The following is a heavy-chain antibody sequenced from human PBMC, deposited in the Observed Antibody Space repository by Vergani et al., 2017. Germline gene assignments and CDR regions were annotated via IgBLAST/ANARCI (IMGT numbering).Heavy chain of an antibody. D-gene: IGHD3-16*01. CDR3: ARVSYDYVWGSYYFDY. V-gene: IGHV1-8*02. CDR2: MKPNSGNT. J-gene: IGHJ4*02. Sequence: QVQLVQSGAEVKKPGSSVKVSCKASGGTFSSYTINWVRQATGQGLEWMGWMKPNSGNTGYAQKFQGRVTMTRNTSISTAYMELSSLRSEDTAVYYCARVSYDYVWGSYYFDYWGQGTLVTVSS. CDR1: GGTFSSYT.